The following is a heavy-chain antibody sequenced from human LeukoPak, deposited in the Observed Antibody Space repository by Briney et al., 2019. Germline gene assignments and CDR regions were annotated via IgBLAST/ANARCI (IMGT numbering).Heavy chain of an antibody. Sequence: PGGSLRLSCAASGFTVSSNYMSWVRQAPGKGPEWVSVIYSGGSTYYADSVKGRFTISRDNSKSTLYLQMNSLRAEDTAVYYCARGGYDAIFLFDYWGQGTLVTVSS. CDR2: IYSGGST. D-gene: IGHD5-12*01. CDR3: ARGGYDAIFLFDY. J-gene: IGHJ4*02. CDR1: GFTVSSNY. V-gene: IGHV3-53*01.